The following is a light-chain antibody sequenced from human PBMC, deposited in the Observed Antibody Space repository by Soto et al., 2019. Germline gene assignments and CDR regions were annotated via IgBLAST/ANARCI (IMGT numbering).Light chain of an antibody. CDR2: DAS. Sequence: DIQMTQSPSSLSASVGDRVTITCRASQSISHYLAWYQHKPGKAPNLLIYDASTLEAGIPSRISGSGSGTQFTLTFRSLQPGDFATYYCHQYNSDSTFGQGTKLGIK. J-gene: IGKJ2*01. CDR3: HQYNSDST. CDR1: QSISHY. V-gene: IGKV1-5*01.